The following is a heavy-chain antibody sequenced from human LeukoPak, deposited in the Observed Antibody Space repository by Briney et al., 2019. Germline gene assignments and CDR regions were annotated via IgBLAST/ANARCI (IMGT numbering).Heavy chain of an antibody. CDR3: ARVAGSGWHKYYFDY. CDR2: IYYSGST. D-gene: IGHD6-19*01. V-gene: IGHV4-59*01. J-gene: IGHJ4*02. Sequence: TLSXTCXVXGGSIXSYYWSWIRQPPGKGLEWIGYIYYSGSTNYNPSLKSRVTISVDTSKNQFSLKLSSVTAADTAVYYCARVAGSGWHKYYFDYWGQGTLVTVSS. CDR1: GGSIXSYY.